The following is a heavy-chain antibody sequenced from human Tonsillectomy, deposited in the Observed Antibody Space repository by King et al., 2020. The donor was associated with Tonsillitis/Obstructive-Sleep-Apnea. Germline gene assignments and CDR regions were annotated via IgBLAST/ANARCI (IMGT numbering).Heavy chain of an antibody. Sequence: QLVQSGGGLVQPGGSLRLSCAASGFTFSSYWMSWVRQAPGKGLEWVANIKQDGSEKYYVDSVKGRFTISRDNAKNSLYLQMNSLRAEDTAVYYCARDLPYYDFWRGYRGSTPWGQGTLVTVSS. CDR2: IKQDGSEK. V-gene: IGHV3-7*03. D-gene: IGHD3-3*01. J-gene: IGHJ5*02. CDR1: GFTFSSYW. CDR3: ARDLPYYDFWRGYRGSTP.